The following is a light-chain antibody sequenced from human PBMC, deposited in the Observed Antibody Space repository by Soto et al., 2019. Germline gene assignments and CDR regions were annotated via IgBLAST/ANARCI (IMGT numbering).Light chain of an antibody. CDR1: QSVLYSSNNNNY. CDR2: WAS. Sequence: DIVMTQSPDSLAVSLGERATINCKSSQSVLYSSNNNNYLAWYQQKPGQPPKLLIYWASTRESGVPDRFRGSGSGTDFTLTISSLQAEDEAVYYCQQYYSNPGTFGQGTKVDIK. V-gene: IGKV4-1*01. J-gene: IGKJ1*01. CDR3: QQYYSNPGT.